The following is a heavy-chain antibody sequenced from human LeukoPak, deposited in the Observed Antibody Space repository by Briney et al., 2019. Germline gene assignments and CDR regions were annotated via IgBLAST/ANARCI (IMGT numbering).Heavy chain of an antibody. CDR3: ATTQTTPFYFDY. CDR2: IWYDGGRK. J-gene: IGHJ4*02. D-gene: IGHD2-15*01. V-gene: IGHV3-33*01. CDR1: GFTFSNYG. Sequence: PGRSLRLSCAASGFTFSNYGMHWVRQAPGKGLEWVAVIWYDGGRKYYADSVKGRFTISRDNSKNTLYLQMNSLRAEDTAVYYCATTQTTPFYFDYWGQGTLVTVSS.